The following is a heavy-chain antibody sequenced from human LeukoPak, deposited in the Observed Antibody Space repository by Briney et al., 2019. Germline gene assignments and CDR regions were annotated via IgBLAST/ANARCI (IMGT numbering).Heavy chain of an antibody. V-gene: IGHV3-53*01. J-gene: IGHJ3*02. CDR1: GFTVSSNY. CDR3: ARGADTSREKNAFDI. D-gene: IGHD5-18*01. CDR2: IYSGGST. Sequence: PGGSLRLSCAASGFTVSSNYMSWVRQAPGKGLEWVSIIYSGGSTYYADSVKGRFTISRDKPKNTLYLQMNSLRAEDTAVYYCARGADTSREKNAFDIWGQGTMVTASS.